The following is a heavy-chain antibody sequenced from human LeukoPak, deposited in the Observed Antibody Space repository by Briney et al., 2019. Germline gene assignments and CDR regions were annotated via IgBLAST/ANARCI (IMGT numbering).Heavy chain of an antibody. V-gene: IGHV3-53*01. D-gene: IGHD3-22*01. CDR3: ARGNYYYDSSGYHLDY. J-gene: IGHJ4*02. CDR1: GFTFSSYS. Sequence: GGSLRLSCAASGFTFSSYSMNWVRQAPGKGLEWVSVIYSGGSTYYADSVKGRFTISRDNSKNTLYLQMNSLRAEDTAVYYCARGNYYYDSSGYHLDYWGQGTLVTVSS. CDR2: IYSGGST.